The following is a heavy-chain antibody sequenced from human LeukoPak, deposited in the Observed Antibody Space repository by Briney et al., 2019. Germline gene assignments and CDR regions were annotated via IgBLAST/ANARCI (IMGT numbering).Heavy chain of an antibody. J-gene: IGHJ4*02. CDR1: GGSISSYY. D-gene: IGHD6-13*01. CDR3: ARGVYIAAAQYAY. Sequence: SETLSLTCTVSGGSISSYYWSWIRQPPGKGLEGVGYIYYSGTTNYNPSLKSRVTISVDTSKNQFSLKLSSVTAADTAVYYCARGVYIAAAQYAYWGQGTLVTVSS. CDR2: IYYSGTT. V-gene: IGHV4-59*01.